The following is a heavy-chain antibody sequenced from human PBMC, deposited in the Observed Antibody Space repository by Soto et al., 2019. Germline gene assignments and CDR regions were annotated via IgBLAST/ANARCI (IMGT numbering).Heavy chain of an antibody. Sequence: GASVKVSCKASGDTFSSYAISWVRQAPGQGLEWMGGIIPIFGTANYAQKFQGRVTITADESTSTAYMELSSLRSEDTAVYYCARVGGAIVVVPAAIRGFDPWGQGTLVTVSS. V-gene: IGHV1-69*13. CDR1: GDTFSSYA. D-gene: IGHD2-2*02. J-gene: IGHJ5*02. CDR3: ARVGGAIVVVPAAIRGFDP. CDR2: IIPIFGTA.